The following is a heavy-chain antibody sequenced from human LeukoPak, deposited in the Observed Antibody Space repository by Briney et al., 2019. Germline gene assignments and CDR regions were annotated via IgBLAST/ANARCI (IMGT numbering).Heavy chain of an antibody. CDR2: INTNTGNP. V-gene: IGHV7-4-1*02. D-gene: IGHD5-12*01. CDR3: ARDAEVATTPPGFGP. J-gene: IGHJ5*02. CDR1: GYTFTSYA. Sequence: ASVKVSCKASGYTFTSYAMNWVRQAPGQGLEWMGWINTNTGNPTYAQGFTGRFVFSLDTSVSTAYLQISSLKAEDTAVYYCARDAEVATTPPGFGPWGQGTLVTVSP.